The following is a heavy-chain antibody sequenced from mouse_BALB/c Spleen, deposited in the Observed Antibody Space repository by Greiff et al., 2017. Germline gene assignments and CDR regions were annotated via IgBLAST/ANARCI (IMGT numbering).Heavy chain of an antibody. J-gene: IGHJ3*01. CDR3: AREGYDRYDPFAY. D-gene: IGHD2-14*01. CDR1: GYTFTSYW. Sequence: QVQLQQSGAELAKPGASVKMSCKASGYTFTSYWMHWVKQRPGQGLEWIGYINPSTGYTEYNQKFKDKATLTADKSSSTAYMQLSSLTSEDSAVYYCAREGYDRYDPFAYWGQGTLVTVSA. CDR2: INPSTGYT. V-gene: IGHV1-7*01.